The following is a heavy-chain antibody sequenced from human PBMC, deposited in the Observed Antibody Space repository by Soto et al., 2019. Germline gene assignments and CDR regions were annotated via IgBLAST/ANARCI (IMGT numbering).Heavy chain of an antibody. CDR3: ARGLDAIADSRDWLDP. CDR2: TFYRSRWYN. Sequence: PSQTLSLTCAISGDSVSSKSAAWNWIRQSPSRGLEWLGRTFYRSRWYNDYALSVRSRIIINPDTSKNQFSLQLNSVTPEDTAVYYCARGLDAIADSRDWLDPWGQGILVTV. J-gene: IGHJ5*02. CDR1: GDSVSSKSAA. D-gene: IGHD2-15*01. V-gene: IGHV6-1*01.